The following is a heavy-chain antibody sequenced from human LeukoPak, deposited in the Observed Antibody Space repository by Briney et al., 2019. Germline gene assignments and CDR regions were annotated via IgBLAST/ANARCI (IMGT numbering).Heavy chain of an antibody. CDR1: GFTFSVYY. J-gene: IGHJ4*02. Sequence: GGSLRLSCAVSGFTFSVYYMTWIRKAPGKGLEWVSYITSSGSTINYADSVNGRFTISRNNEKDSLFLQMNSLRADDTAIYYCARVISGTYGLDYWGQETLVTVSS. V-gene: IGHV3-11*01. D-gene: IGHD3-10*01. CDR3: ARVISGTYGLDY. CDR2: ITSSGSTI.